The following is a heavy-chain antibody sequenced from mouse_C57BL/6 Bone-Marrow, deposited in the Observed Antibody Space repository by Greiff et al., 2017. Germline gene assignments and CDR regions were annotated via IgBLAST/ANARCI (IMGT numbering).Heavy chain of an antibody. CDR2: IYPRSGNT. D-gene: IGHD1-1*01. Sequence: QVQLQQSGAELARPGASVKLSCKASGYTFTSYGISWVKQRPGQGLEWIGEIYPRSGNTYYNEKFKGKATLTADKSSSTGYMELRSLTSEDSAVYFWARSWDYGSSVDYWGQGTTLTVSS. J-gene: IGHJ2*01. V-gene: IGHV1-81*01. CDR3: ARSWDYGSSVDY. CDR1: GYTFTSYG.